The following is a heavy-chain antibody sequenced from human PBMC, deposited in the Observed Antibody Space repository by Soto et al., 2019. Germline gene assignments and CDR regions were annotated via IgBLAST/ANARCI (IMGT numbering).Heavy chain of an antibody. J-gene: IGHJ4*02. D-gene: IGHD5-18*01. Sequence: EAQLVESGGGLVKPGGSLRLSCAGSGFTFSSDSMNWVRQAPGKGLEWVSSISSSGDDIHYADSVKGRFTISRDNANKLLYLQLNSLGAEDTAVYYCAGAEYRYGYSFDYWGQGTLVTVSS. CDR3: AGAEYRYGYSFDY. CDR2: ISSSGDDI. V-gene: IGHV3-21*01. CDR1: GFTFSSDS.